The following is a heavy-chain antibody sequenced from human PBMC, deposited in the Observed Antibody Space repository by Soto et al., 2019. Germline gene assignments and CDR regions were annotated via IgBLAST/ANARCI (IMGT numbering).Heavy chain of an antibody. D-gene: IGHD1-20*01. CDR1: GGSISSGGYY. V-gene: IGHV4-31*03. Sequence: QVQLQESGPGLVKPSQTLSLTYTVSGGSISSGGYYWSWIRQHPGKGLEWIGYIYYSGSTYYNPSLKSRVTISVDTSKNQFSLNLSSVTAADTAVYYCARDGGNWHDFDYWGQGTLVTVSS. CDR2: IYYSGST. J-gene: IGHJ4*02. CDR3: ARDGGNWHDFDY.